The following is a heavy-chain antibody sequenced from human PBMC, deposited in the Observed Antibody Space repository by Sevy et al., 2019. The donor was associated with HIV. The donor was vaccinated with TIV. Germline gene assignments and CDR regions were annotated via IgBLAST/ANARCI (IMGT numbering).Heavy chain of an antibody. CDR1: GFTFSSYS. CDR3: ARVGRKLVSDY. J-gene: IGHJ4*02. CDR2: ISSSSSYI. Sequence: GGSLRLSCAASGFTFSSYSMYWVRQAPGKGLEWVSSISSSSSYIYYADSVKGRFTISRDNAKNSLYLQMNSLRAEDTAVYYCARVGRKLVSDYWGQGTLVTVSS. D-gene: IGHD6-13*01. V-gene: IGHV3-21*01.